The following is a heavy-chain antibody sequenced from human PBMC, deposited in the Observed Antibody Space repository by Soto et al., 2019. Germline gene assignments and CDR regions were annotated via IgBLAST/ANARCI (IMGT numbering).Heavy chain of an antibody. V-gene: IGHV6-1*01. J-gene: IGHJ5*02. CDR3: AKGDNLGPKTGYAFDP. D-gene: IGHD5-12*01. Sequence: QVQLQQSGPGLVKPSQTLSLTCAISGDSVSSNTASWNWIRQSPSRGLEWLGRTYFRSNWYNDYAVSVKSRIIINPDTSNNQFSLQLNSVTPEDTAVYFCAKGDNLGPKTGYAFDPWGQGIMVTVSS. CDR1: GDSVSSNTAS. CDR2: TYFRSNWYN.